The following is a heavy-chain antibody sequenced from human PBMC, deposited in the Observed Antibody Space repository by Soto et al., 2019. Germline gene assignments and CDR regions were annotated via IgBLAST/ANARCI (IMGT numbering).Heavy chain of an antibody. V-gene: IGHV4-39*01. D-gene: IGHD3-22*01. CDR3: ARSSTNAYFYYDSSGYPPHWFDP. J-gene: IGHJ5*02. CDR1: GGSISSSSYY. CDR2: IYYSGST. Sequence: PSETLSLTCTVSGGSISSSSYYWGWIRQPPGKGLEWIGSIYYSGSTYYNPSLKSRVTISVDTSKNQFSPKLSSVTAADTAVYYCARSSTNAYFYYDSSGYPPHWFDPWGQGTLVTVSS.